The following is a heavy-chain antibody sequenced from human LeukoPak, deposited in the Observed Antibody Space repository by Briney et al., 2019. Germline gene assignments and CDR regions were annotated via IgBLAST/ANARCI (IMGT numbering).Heavy chain of an antibody. Sequence: GGSLRLSCAASGFTFSSYSMNWVRQAPGKGLEWVSSISSSSSYIYYADSVKGRFTISRDNAKNSLYLQMNSLRAQDTAVYYCARLNKQGDGYNYPFDYWGQGTLVTVSS. CDR2: ISSSSSYI. CDR3: ARLNKQGDGYNYPFDY. CDR1: GFTFSSYS. J-gene: IGHJ4*02. D-gene: IGHD5-24*01. V-gene: IGHV3-21*01.